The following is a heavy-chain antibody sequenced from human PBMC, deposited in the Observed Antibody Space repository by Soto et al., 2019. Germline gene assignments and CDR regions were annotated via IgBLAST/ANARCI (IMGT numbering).Heavy chain of an antibody. D-gene: IGHD2-8*02. CDR1: GFTFSAYD. Sequence: EVQLVESGGGLVQPGGSLRLSCAASGFTFSAYDMHWVRQATGKGLEWVSAIGTQHDTYYPDSVKGRFTISRENAKNSLYLQMKSLRAGDTAVYYCARQASYWHGGGGWIDPWGQGTLVTVSS. CDR3: ARQASYWHGGGGWIDP. J-gene: IGHJ5*02. CDR2: IGTQHDT. V-gene: IGHV3-13*01.